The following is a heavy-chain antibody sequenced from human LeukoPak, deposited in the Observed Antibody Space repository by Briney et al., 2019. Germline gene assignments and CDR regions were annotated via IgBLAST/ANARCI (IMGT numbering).Heavy chain of an antibody. D-gene: IGHD3-10*01. CDR1: GVSISPYY. Sequence: SETLSLTCAVSGVSISPYYWAWIRQPPGKGLEWIGYIHTSGSNNQYPSLKSRVTMSVDTSKNQFSLKLSSVTAADTAVYYCARVNKVITQEYYYYYMDVWGKGTTVTVSS. CDR3: ARVNKVITQEYYYYYMDV. CDR2: IHTSGSN. J-gene: IGHJ6*03. V-gene: IGHV4-4*09.